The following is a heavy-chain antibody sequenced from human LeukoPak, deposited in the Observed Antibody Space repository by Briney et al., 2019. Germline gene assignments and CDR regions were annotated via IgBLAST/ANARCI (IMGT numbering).Heavy chain of an antibody. V-gene: IGHV1-18*01. CDR1: GYTFTSYG. Sequence: SVKVSCKASGYTFTSYGISWVRQAPGQGLEWMGWISAYNGNTNYAQKLQGRVTMTTDTSTSTAYMELRSLRSDDTAVYYCARGLRDMVSTTYYFDYWGQGTLVTVSS. J-gene: IGHJ4*02. CDR2: ISAYNGNT. CDR3: ARGLRDMVSTTYYFDY. D-gene: IGHD5-18*01.